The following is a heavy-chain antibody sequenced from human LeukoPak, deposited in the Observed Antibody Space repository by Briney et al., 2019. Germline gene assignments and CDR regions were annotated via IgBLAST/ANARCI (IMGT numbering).Heavy chain of an antibody. V-gene: IGHV6-1*01. CDR3: ARGRNSGFDY. D-gene: IGHD2/OR15-2a*01. J-gene: IGHJ4*02. CDR2: TYYRSKWNN. CDR1: GDSVSGNSAVA. Sequence: SQTLSLTCASSGDSVSGNSAVAWNWLRQSPSRGLEWLGRTYYRSKWNNDYAVSVKSRITINPDTSKDQFSLHLNSVTPEDTAVYYCARGRNSGFDYWGRGTLVTVSS.